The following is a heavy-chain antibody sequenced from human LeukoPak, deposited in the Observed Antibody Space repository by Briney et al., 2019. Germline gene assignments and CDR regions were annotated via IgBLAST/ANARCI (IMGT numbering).Heavy chain of an antibody. CDR1: GLNFDDSA. CDR3: AKESGKFDY. Sequence: PGGSLRLSCVASGLNFDDSAMHWVRQAPGKGLEWVSLISADGGSTFSADSVKDRFSISRDNSKNSLHLQMNRLRSEDTAMYYCAKESGKFDYWGQGTLVAVSS. V-gene: IGHV3-43*02. J-gene: IGHJ4*02. CDR2: ISADGGST.